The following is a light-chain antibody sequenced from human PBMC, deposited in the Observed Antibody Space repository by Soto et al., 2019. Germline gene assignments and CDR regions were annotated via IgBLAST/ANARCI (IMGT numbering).Light chain of an antibody. V-gene: IGKV3-11*01. CDR2: DAS. Sequence: EIVLTQSPATLSLSPGERATLSCRASQSGSIYLAWYQQKPGQAPRLLIYDASNRATGIPARFSGSGSGTDFTLTISSLEPEDFAVYYCQQRSNWFLTFGGGTKGEIK. J-gene: IGKJ4*01. CDR3: QQRSNWFLT. CDR1: QSGSIY.